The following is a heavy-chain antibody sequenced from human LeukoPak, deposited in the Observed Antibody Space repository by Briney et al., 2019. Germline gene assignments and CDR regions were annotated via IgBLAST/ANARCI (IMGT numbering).Heavy chain of an antibody. CDR2: INPSGST. D-gene: IGHD3-22*01. V-gene: IGHV4-34*01. CDR1: GGSFSGYY. J-gene: IGHJ2*01. CDR3: ARHYYDSSDYYHDLFDL. Sequence: SETLSLTCAVYGGSFSGYYWSWIRQPPGKGLEWIGEINPSGSTNYNPSLKSRVTISVDTSKNQFSLKLSSVTAADTAVYYCARHYYDSSDYYHDLFDLWGRGTLVTVSS.